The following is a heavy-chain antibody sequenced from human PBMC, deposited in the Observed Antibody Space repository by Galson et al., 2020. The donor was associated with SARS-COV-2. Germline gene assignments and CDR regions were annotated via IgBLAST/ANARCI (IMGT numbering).Heavy chain of an antibody. CDR1: GGTFSSYA. CDR2: IIPIFGTA. CDR3: ARGAELELRVFDY. V-gene: IGHV1-69*13. J-gene: IGHJ4*02. D-gene: IGHD1-7*01. Sequence: SVKVSCKASGGTFSSYAISWVRQAPGQGLEWMGGIIPIFGTANYAQKFQGRVTITADESTSTAYMELSSLRSEDTAVYYCARGAELELRVFDYWGQGTLVTVSS.